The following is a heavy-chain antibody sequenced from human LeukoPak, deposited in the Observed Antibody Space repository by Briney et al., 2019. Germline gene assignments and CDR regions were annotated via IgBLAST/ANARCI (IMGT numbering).Heavy chain of an antibody. D-gene: IGHD3-10*01. CDR3: AKGTERYREVSSFDS. CDR2: ISGRGDGT. CDR1: GFTFNTYT. J-gene: IGHJ4*02. Sequence: GGSLRLSCAASGFTFNTYTMNWVRQAPGKGLEWVSAISGRGDGTYYADFVKGRFTISRDNSKNTLFLQMNSLRVEDTATYYCAKGTERYREVSSFDSWGRGTLVAVSS. V-gene: IGHV3-23*01.